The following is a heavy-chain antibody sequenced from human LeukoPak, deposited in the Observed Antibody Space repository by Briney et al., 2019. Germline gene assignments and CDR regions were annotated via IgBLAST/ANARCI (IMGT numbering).Heavy chain of an antibody. CDR3: ARTSDYYNYYFDY. V-gene: IGHV1-2*02. CDR2: INPNGGTT. D-gene: IGHD1-1*01. Sequence: GASVKVSCKASGYTFTGYYMHWVRQAPGQGLEWMAWINPNGGTTNYAQKFQDRVTVITDTSISTVYMELGNLRSDDTAVYFCARTSDYYNYYFDYWGQGTAVTVSS. CDR1: GYTFTGYY. J-gene: IGHJ4*02.